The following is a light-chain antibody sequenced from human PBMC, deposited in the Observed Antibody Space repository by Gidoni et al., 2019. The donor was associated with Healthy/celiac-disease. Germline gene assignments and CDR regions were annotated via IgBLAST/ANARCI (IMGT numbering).Light chain of an antibody. V-gene: IGKV3-11*01. CDR1: QSVSSY. J-gene: IGKJ4*01. CDR2: GAS. Sequence: EILLTQSPATLSLSPGERAPLSCRASQSVSSYLAWYQQKPGQAPRLLIYGASNRATGIPARFSGSGSGTDFTLTISSLEPEDFAVYYCQQRSNWPPIFGGGTKVEIK. CDR3: QQRSNWPPI.